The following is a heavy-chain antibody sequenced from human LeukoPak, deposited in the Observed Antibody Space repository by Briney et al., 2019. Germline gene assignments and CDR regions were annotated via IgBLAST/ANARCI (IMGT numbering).Heavy chain of an antibody. Sequence: ASVKVSCKASGYTFTNHAINWVRQAPGQGLEYMGWIDTNTGNPSYAQAFTGRIVFSLDTSVSTAYLEIRSLKADDTAVYYCARVRNSGFRYVDSWGQGTLVTVSS. CDR1: GYTFTNHA. CDR2: IDTNTGNP. CDR3: ARVRNSGFRYVDS. V-gene: IGHV7-4-1*02. J-gene: IGHJ4*02. D-gene: IGHD5-12*01.